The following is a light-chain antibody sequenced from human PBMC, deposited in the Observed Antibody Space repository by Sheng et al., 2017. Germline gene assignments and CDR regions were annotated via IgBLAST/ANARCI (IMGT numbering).Light chain of an antibody. V-gene: IGKV3-15*01. J-gene: IGKJ2*03. Sequence: ETVMTQYPVTLSVSPGERATLSCRASQRISTDLAWYQQKPGQAPRLLIYDASTRATGIPARFSGSGSGTEFTLTISSLQSEDFAVYYCQQYGKLPLYSFGQGTKLEIK. CDR2: DAS. CDR1: QRISTD. CDR3: QQYGKLPLYS.